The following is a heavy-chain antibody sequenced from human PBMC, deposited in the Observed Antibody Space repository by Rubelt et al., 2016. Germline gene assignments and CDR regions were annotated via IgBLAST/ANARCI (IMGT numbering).Heavy chain of an antibody. CDR1: GGSFSGYY. J-gene: IGHJ6*02. Sequence: QVQLQQWGAGLLKPSETLSLTCAVYGGSFSGYYWSWIRQPPGKGLEWIGEINHSGSTNYNPSLKSRVTISVDTSKNQCSLKLSAVTAADTAVYYCAIDFGVVGMDVWGQGTTVTVSS. CDR3: AIDFGVVGMDV. D-gene: IGHD3-3*01. V-gene: IGHV4-34*01. CDR2: INHSGST.